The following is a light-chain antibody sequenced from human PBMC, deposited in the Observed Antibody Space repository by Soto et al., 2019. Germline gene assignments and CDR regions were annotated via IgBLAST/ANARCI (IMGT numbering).Light chain of an antibody. CDR3: QQYNNWTPWT. J-gene: IGKJ1*01. V-gene: IGKV3-15*01. Sequence: EIVMTHSPATLSVSPGERATLSCRASNSVSSNLAWYQQKPGQSPSLLIYGASTRATGIPARFIGSGSGTEFTLTISSLQSEDFAVYYCQQYNNWTPWTFGQGTKVEIK. CDR1: NSVSSN. CDR2: GAS.